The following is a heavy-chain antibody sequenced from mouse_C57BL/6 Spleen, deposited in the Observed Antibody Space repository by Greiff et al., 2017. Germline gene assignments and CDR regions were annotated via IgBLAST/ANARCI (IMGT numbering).Heavy chain of an antibody. J-gene: IGHJ3*01. CDR3: ARRSYSNYKAWFAY. D-gene: IGHD2-5*01. CDR2: INPNNGGT. CDR1: GYTFTDYN. V-gene: IGHV1-22*01. Sequence: VQLQQSGPELVKPGASVKMSCKASGYTFTDYNMHWVKQSHGKSLEWIGYINPNNGGTSYNQKFKGKATLTVNKSSSTAYMELRSLTSEDSAVYYCARRSYSNYKAWFAYWGQGTLVTVSA.